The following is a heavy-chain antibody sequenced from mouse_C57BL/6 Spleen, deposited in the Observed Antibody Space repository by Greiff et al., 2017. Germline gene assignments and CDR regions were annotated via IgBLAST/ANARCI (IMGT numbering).Heavy chain of an antibody. CDR1: GYTFTSYT. J-gene: IGHJ1*03. Sequence: QVQLQQSGAELARPGASVKMSCKASGYTFTSYTMHWVKQRPGQGLEWIGYINPSSGYTKYNQKFKDKDTLTADKSSSTAYMQLSSLTSEDSAVDYYGRSEYYGSPCWYFDVWGTGTTVTVSS. CDR2: INPSSGYT. CDR3: GRSEYYGSPCWYFDV. D-gene: IGHD1-1*01. V-gene: IGHV1-4*01.